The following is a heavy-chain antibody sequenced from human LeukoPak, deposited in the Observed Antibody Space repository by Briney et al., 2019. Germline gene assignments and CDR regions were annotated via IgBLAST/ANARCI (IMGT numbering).Heavy chain of an antibody. CDR1: GGSFSGYY. CDR3: ARHDSSGYYWFDY. D-gene: IGHD3-22*01. CDR2: INHSGGT. V-gene: IGHV4-34*01. J-gene: IGHJ4*02. Sequence: SETLSLTCAVYGGSFSGYYWSWIRQPPGKGLEWIGEINHSGGTNYNPSLKSRVTISVDTSKNQISLKLSSVTAAGTAVYYCARHDSSGYYWFDYWGQGTLVTVSS.